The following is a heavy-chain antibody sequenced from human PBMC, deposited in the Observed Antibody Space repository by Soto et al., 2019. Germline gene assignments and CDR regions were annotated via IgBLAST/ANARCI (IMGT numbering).Heavy chain of an antibody. J-gene: IGHJ4*02. Sequence: ASVKVSCKDSGYTFTSYYMHWVRQDPGQGLEWMGIINPCGGSTSNAQKFQGRVTMTRDKSKNQTSLKLTSETAADTAVYYCARRPPSSYYGGSGTFDYWGQGTLVTVSS. V-gene: IGHV1-46*01. CDR1: GYTFTSYY. CDR2: INPCGGST. CDR3: ARRPPSSYYGGSGTFDY. D-gene: IGHD3-10*01.